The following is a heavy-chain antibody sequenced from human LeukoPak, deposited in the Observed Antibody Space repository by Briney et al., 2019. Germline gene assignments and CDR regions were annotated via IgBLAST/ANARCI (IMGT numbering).Heavy chain of an antibody. CDR3: AKQLGYCSDGSCYFPY. J-gene: IGHJ4*02. Sequence: GESLRLSCAASGFTFSSSAMSWVRQAPGKGLEWVSAISNNGGYTYYADSVQGRFTISRDNSKSTLCLQMNSLRAEDTAAYYCAKQLGYCSDGSCYFPYWGQGTLVTVSS. V-gene: IGHV3-23*01. CDR2: ISNNGGYT. CDR1: GFTFSSSA. D-gene: IGHD2-15*01.